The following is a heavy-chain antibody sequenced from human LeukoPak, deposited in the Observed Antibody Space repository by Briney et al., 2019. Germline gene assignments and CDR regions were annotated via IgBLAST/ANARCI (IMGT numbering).Heavy chain of an antibody. J-gene: IGHJ3*01. CDR1: GVTFSRTW. CDR3: ARLIFWQTSNAFDL. V-gene: IGHV3-7*03. D-gene: IGHD3-3*01. CDR2: IKPDESRI. Sequence: PGGSLRLSCVASGVTFSRTWMGWLRQAPGKGLEWLAHIKPDESRIFYMDAIKGRFAISRDNAKNSVFLQMSSLRAEDTAVYYCARLIFWQTSNAFDLWGRGTMVTVSA.